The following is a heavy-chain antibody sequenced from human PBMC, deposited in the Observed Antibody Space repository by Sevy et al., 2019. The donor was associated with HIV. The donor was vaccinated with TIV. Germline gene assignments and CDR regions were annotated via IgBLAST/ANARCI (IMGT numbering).Heavy chain of an antibody. V-gene: IGHV3-33*01. D-gene: IGHD4-17*01. CDR3: ARDLEFYDYGDYGPAFMPDY. CDR2: IWFDGSNT. CDR1: GFTFSTYG. J-gene: IGHJ4*02. Sequence: GGSLRLSCAASGFTFSTYGMHWVRQAPGKGLEWVAVIWFDGSNTYYADSVKGPFTISRDIAKNTLHLQMNSLRAEDTADYYCARDLEFYDYGDYGPAFMPDYWGQGTLVTVSS.